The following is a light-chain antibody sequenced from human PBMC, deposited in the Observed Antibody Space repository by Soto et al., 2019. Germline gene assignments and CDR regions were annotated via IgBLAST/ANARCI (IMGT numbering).Light chain of an antibody. CDR2: YND. J-gene: IGLJ3*02. CDR1: NSNIGSNA. V-gene: IGLV1-36*01. CDR3: ATWDDRLTAWV. Sequence: QSVLTQSPSVSGAPRQSVNISCSGNNSNIGSNAVHWYQQLPGKAPKLLMYYNDMLPSGVSDRCSGSKSGTSASLAISGFQSEGEGDYYCATWDDRLTAWVFGGGTKLTVL.